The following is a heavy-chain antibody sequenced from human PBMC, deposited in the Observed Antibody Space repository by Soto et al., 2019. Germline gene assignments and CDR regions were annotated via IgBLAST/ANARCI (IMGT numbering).Heavy chain of an antibody. CDR3: ARVRTENYYGMDV. Sequence: GGSLRLSCAASGFTLSTHWMSWVRQAPGKGLEWVANIKQDGSEKYYVDSVKGRSAISRDNAKNSLYLQMNSLRAEDTAVYYCARVRTENYYGMDVWGQGTTVTVS. CDR1: GFTLSTHW. CDR2: IKQDGSEK. V-gene: IGHV3-7*05. J-gene: IGHJ6*02.